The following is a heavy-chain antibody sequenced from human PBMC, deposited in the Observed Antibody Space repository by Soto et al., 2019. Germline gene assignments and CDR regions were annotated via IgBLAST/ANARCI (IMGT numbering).Heavy chain of an antibody. V-gene: IGHV4-39*01. Sequence: SETLSLTCTASGGSISSSSYYWGWIRQPPGKGLEWIGSIYYSGSTYYNPSLKSRVTISVDTSKNQFSLKLSSVTAADTAVYYCARHAGYGFFWFDPWGQGTLVTVSS. CDR1: GGSISSSSYY. D-gene: IGHD3-3*01. CDR2: IYYSGST. CDR3: ARHAGYGFFWFDP. J-gene: IGHJ5*02.